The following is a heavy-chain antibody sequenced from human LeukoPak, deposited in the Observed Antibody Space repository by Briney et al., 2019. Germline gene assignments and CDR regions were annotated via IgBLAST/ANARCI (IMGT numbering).Heavy chain of an antibody. V-gene: IGHV4-39*07. CDR1: GGSISSSSYY. D-gene: IGHD5-24*01. Sequence: SETLSLTCTVSGGSISSSSYYWGWIRQPPGKGLEWIGEINHSGSTNYNPSLKSRVTISVDTSKNQFSLKLSSVTAADTAVYYCARGGRRWLQSNPFDYWGQGTLVTVSS. CDR3: ARGGRRWLQSNPFDY. J-gene: IGHJ4*02. CDR2: INHSGST.